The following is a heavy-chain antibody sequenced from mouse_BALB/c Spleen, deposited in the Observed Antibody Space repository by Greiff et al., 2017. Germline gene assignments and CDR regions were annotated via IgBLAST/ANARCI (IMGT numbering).Heavy chain of an antibody. V-gene: IGHV2-6-7*01. CDR2: IWGDGST. Sequence: VQRVESGPGLVAPSQSLSITCTVSGFSLTGYGVNWVRQPPGKGLEWLGMIWGDGSTDYNSALKSRLSISKDNTKSQVFLKMNSLQTDDTARYYCARDRSSGYNYAMDYWGQGTSVTVSS. D-gene: IGHD3-1*01. CDR1: GFSLTGYG. J-gene: IGHJ4*01. CDR3: ARDRSSGYNYAMDY.